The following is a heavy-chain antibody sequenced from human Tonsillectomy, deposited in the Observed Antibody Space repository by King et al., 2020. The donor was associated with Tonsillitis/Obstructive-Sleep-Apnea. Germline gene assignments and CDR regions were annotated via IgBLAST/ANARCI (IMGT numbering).Heavy chain of an antibody. J-gene: IGHJ4*02. Sequence: VQLQESGPGLVKPSETLSLTCTVSGGSISTYYWSWIRQPPGKGLEWIGYIYYSGSTNYNPSLKSRVTISVDTSKTHFSLKLSSVTAADTAVYYCARGRGVLTNFDYWGQGTLVTVSS. CDR1: GGSISTYY. CDR2: IYYSGST. CDR3: ARGRGVLTNFDY. D-gene: IGHD3-10*01. V-gene: IGHV4-59*01.